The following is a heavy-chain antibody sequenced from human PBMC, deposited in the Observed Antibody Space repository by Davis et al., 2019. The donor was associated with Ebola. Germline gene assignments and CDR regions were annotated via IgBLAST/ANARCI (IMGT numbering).Heavy chain of an antibody. CDR1: GGSISSYY. CDR2: IYNTGTT. J-gene: IGHJ4*02. V-gene: IGHV4-59*01. Sequence: SETLSLTCTVSGGSISSYYWSWIRQPPGKGLEWIGYIYNTGTTKYNPSLKSRVTISVDTSKNQFSLKLSSVTAADTAVYYCARLETVTGLDYWGQGTLVTVSS. D-gene: IGHD6-19*01. CDR3: ARLETVTGLDY.